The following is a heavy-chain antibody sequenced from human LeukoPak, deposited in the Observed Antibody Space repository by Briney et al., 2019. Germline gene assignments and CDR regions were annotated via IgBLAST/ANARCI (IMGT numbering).Heavy chain of an antibody. CDR3: ARGSGFFLDFDY. V-gene: IGHV3-23*01. CDR1: GFPFTTYA. D-gene: IGHD3-22*01. J-gene: IGHJ4*02. Sequence: GGSLRLSCAASGFPFTTYAMSWVRQAPGKGLEWVSGSSEPSARTYYADSVKDRFTISRDISKNILYLQMNSLRVDDAAVYFCARGSGFFLDFDYWGQGALVTVSS. CDR2: SSEPSART.